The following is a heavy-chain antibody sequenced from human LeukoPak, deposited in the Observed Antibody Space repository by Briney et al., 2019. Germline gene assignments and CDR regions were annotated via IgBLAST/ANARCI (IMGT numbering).Heavy chain of an antibody. D-gene: IGHD3-22*01. CDR2: ISGSGGST. J-gene: IGHJ4*02. CDR1: GFTFSSYA. Sequence: GGSLRLSCAASGFTFSSYAMSWVRQAPGKGLEWVSAISGSGGSTYYADSVKGQFTISRDNSKNTLYPQMNSLRAEDTAVYYCAKSDSSGYYYFDYWGQGTLVTVSS. V-gene: IGHV3-23*01. CDR3: AKSDSSGYYYFDY.